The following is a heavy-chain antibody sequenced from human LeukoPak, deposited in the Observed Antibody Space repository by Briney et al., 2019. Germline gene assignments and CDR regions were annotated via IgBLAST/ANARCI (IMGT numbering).Heavy chain of an antibody. D-gene: IGHD2-15*01. CDR2: ISSSSSYI. CDR3: ARDLMVVAATPDAFDI. J-gene: IGHJ3*02. V-gene: IGHV3-21*01. Sequence: GGSLRLSCAASGFTFSSYSMNWVRQAPGKGLEWASSISSSSSYIYYADSVKGRFTISRDNAKNSLYLQVNSLRAEDTAVYYCARDLMVVAATPDAFDIWGQGTMVTVSS. CDR1: GFTFSSYS.